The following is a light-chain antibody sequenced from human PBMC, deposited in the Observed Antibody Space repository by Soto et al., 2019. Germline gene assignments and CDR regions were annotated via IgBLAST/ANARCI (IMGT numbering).Light chain of an antibody. CDR2: EVT. CDR3: SSYVGNDNWV. V-gene: IGLV2-8*01. Sequence: QSALTQPPSASGSPGQSVTISCTGTNSDVGGYNYVSWYQQYPGKAPKLMIYEVTKRPSGVPDRFSGSKSGNTASLTVSGLQAEDEADYFCSSYVGNDNWVFGGGTKLTVL. J-gene: IGLJ3*02. CDR1: NSDVGGYNY.